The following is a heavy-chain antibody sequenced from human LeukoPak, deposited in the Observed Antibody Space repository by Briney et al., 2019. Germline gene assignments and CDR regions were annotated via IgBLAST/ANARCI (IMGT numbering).Heavy chain of an antibody. D-gene: IGHD6-19*01. J-gene: IGHJ4*02. V-gene: IGHV3-64*01. CDR1: GFTFSSYA. CDR3: ARASIAVAGAFDY. CDR2: ISSNGGST. Sequence: GGSLRLSCAASGFTFSSYAMHWVRQAPGKGLEYVSAISSNGGSTYYANSVKGRFTISRDNSKNTLYLQIGSLRAEDMAVYYCARASIAVAGAFDYWGQGTLVTVSS.